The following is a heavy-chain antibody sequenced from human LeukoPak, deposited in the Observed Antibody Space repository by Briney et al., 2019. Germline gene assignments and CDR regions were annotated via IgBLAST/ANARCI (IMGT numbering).Heavy chain of an antibody. CDR3: ARDPLIY. CDR2: ISYDGSNK. D-gene: IGHD3-16*01. V-gene: IGHV3-30-3*01. Sequence: PGGSLRLSCAASGFTFSSYAMHWVRQAPGKGLEWVAVISYDGSNKYYADSVKGRFTISRDNSKNTLYLQMNSLRAEDTAVYYGARDPLIYWGGGTLDTVST. CDR1: GFTFSSYA. J-gene: IGHJ4*02.